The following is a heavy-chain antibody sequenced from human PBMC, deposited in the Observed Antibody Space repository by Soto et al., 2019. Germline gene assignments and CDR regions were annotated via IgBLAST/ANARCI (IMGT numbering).Heavy chain of an antibody. J-gene: IGHJ3*02. CDR2: IYYSGST. CDR3: ARHGSGWYLDAFDI. Sequence: SETLSLTCTVSGGSISSSSYYWGWIRQPPGKGLEWIGSIYYSGSTYYNPSLKSRVTISVDTSKNQFSLKLSSVTAADTAVYYCARHGSGWYLDAFDIWGQGTMVTVSS. CDR1: GGSISSSSYY. V-gene: IGHV4-39*01. D-gene: IGHD6-19*01.